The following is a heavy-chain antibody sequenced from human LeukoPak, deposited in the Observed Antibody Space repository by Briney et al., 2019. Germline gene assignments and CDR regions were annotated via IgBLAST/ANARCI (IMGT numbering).Heavy chain of an antibody. J-gene: IGHJ4*02. CDR2: IYYSGST. CDR3: ARGVWGSYRIDY. V-gene: IGHV4-39*07. Sequence: SETLSLTCPVSGGSISSSSYYWGWIRQPPGKGLEWIGCIYYSGSTYYNPSLKSRVTISIDTSKNQFSLKLSSVTAADTAVYYCARGVWGSYRIDYWGQGTLVTVSS. D-gene: IGHD3-16*01. CDR1: GGSISSSSYY.